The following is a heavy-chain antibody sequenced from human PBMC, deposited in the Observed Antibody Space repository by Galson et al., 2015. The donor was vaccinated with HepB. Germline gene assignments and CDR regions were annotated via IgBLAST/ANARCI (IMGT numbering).Heavy chain of an antibody. CDR3: AKDGVLRYFDWPLTGDY. Sequence: SLRLSCAASGFTFSSYGMHWVRQAPGKGLEWVAVISYDGSNRYYADSVKGRFTISRDNSKNTLYLQMNSLRAEDTAVYYCAKDGVLRYFDWPLTGDYWGQGTLVTVSS. J-gene: IGHJ4*02. V-gene: IGHV3-30*18. CDR1: GFTFSSYG. D-gene: IGHD3-9*01. CDR2: ISYDGSNR.